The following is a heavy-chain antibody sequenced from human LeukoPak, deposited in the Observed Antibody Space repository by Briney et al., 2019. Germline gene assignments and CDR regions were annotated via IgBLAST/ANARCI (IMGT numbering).Heavy chain of an antibody. D-gene: IGHD4-17*01. CDR2: INPNSGGT. J-gene: IGHJ4*02. CDR1: GYTFTGYY. CDR3: ARVHEYGDLRMDY. V-gene: IGHV1-2*02. Sequence: ASVKVSCKASGYTFTGYYMHWVRQAPGQGLEWMGWINPNSGGTNYAQKFQGRVTMTRDTSISTAYMELSRLRSDDTTVYYCARVHEYGDLRMDYWGQGTLVTVSS.